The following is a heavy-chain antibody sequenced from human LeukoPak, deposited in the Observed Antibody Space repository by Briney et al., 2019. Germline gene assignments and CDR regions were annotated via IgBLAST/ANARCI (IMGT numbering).Heavy chain of an antibody. Sequence: GGSLRLSCAASGFTFSDHYMDWVRQAPGKGLEWVGRSRNKAKSYTTEYAASVKGRFTISRDDSENSLYLQMNSLKTEDTAMYYCVRGQSGSSNFDYWGQGTLVTVSS. J-gene: IGHJ4*02. CDR2: SRNKAKSYTT. V-gene: IGHV3-72*01. D-gene: IGHD1-26*01. CDR3: VRGQSGSSNFDY. CDR1: GFTFSDHY.